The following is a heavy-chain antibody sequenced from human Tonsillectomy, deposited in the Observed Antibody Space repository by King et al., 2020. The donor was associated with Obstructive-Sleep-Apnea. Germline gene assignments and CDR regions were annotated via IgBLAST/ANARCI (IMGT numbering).Heavy chain of an antibody. J-gene: IGHJ3*02. CDR1: GGSISSSTYY. D-gene: IGHD4-17*01. CDR3: ARVRTVTTCDFRCGAFDI. V-gene: IGHV4-39*07. CDR2: VYYSGST. Sequence: QLQESGPGLVKPSETLSLTCTVSGGSISSSTYYWGWIRQPPGKGLEWIGTVYYSGSTYYNPSLKTRVTISVDTSKNQFSLRRSSVTAADTAVYYCARVRTVTTCDFRCGAFDIWGQGTMVTVSS.